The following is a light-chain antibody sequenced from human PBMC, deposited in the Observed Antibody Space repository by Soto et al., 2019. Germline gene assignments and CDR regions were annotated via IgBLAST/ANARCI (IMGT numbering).Light chain of an antibody. Sequence: DIQMTQSPSSLSASVGDRVTITCRTSQNINSYLNWYQQKPGKAPKLLIYAASSLQSGVPSRFSGSGSGTDFTLTISSLHPEDFATYYCHQSYNTPYTFGQGTKLEIK. CDR1: QNINSY. V-gene: IGKV1-39*01. J-gene: IGKJ2*01. CDR2: AAS. CDR3: HQSYNTPYT.